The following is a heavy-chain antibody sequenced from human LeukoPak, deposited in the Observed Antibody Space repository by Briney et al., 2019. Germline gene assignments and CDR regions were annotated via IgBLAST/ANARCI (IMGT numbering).Heavy chain of an antibody. V-gene: IGHV1-18*01. CDR2: ISAYNGNT. Sequence: ASVKVSCKASGYTFTSYGISWVRQAPGQGLEWMGWISAYNGNTNYAQKLQGRVTMTTDTSTSTAYMELRSLRSDDTAVYYCATGIAVAVNDAFDIWGQGTMVTVSS. J-gene: IGHJ3*02. CDR1: GYTFTSYG. CDR3: ATGIAVAVNDAFDI. D-gene: IGHD6-19*01.